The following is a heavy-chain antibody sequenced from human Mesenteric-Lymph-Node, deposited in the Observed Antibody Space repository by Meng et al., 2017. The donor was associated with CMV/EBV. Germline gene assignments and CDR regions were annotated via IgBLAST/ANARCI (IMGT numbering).Heavy chain of an antibody. D-gene: IGHD2/OR15-2a*01. CDR1: GFTFTTYT. CDR2: ISYDGNYK. Sequence: GESLKISCAASGFTFTTYTMYWVRQAPGQGLEWVAVISYDGNYKFYADSVKGRFTISRDNSHNTLYLQMNSLRAEDTAVYYCARDILRTTTRGDGMDLWGQGATVTVSS. CDR3: ARDILRTTTRGDGMDL. V-gene: IGHV3-30-3*01. J-gene: IGHJ6*02.